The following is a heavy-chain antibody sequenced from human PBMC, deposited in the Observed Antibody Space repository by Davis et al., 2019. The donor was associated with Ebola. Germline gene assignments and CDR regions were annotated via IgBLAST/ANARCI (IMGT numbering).Heavy chain of an antibody. CDR1: SYTFTSYG. V-gene: IGHV1-18*01. CDR2: ISAYNGNT. D-gene: IGHD1-26*01. J-gene: IGHJ5*01. CDR3: AREAGATTRIYDS. Sequence: ASVKVSCKASSYTFTSYGISWVRQAPGQGLEWMGWISAYNGNTNYAQKLQGRLTMTTDTSRSTAYMELRGLRSDDTAVYYCAREAGATTRIYDSWGQGTLVTVSS.